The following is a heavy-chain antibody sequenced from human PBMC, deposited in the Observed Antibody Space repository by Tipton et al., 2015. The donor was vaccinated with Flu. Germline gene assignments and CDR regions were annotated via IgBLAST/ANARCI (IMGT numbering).Heavy chain of an antibody. D-gene: IGHD2/OR15-2a*01. CDR2: INHDGNS. Sequence: GLVKPSETLSLACAVYGGSFSGYYWSWIRQSPGEALEWIGEINHDGNSKYNPSLRSRVTLSEDTSKNQISLKLSSVTAADTAVYYCARGTPRGLSGVPYFDYWGQGNLVTVSS. J-gene: IGHJ4*02. CDR3: ARGTPRGLSGVPYFDY. V-gene: IGHV4-34*01. CDR1: GGSFSGYY.